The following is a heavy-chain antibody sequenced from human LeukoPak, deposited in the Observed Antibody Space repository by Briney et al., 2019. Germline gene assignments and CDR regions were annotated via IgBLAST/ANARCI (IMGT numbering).Heavy chain of an antibody. CDR1: GFTFSTYW. Sequence: GGSLRLSCAASGFTFSTYWMSWVRQAPGRGLEWVANINQDGSQKRYVDSVQGRFTISRDNTKNSLFLQMNSLRAEDTAVYYCARLKDDVTKLDYWGQGTLVTVSS. CDR2: INQDGSQK. CDR3: ARLKDDVTKLDY. D-gene: IGHD2-8*01. J-gene: IGHJ4*02. V-gene: IGHV3-7*01.